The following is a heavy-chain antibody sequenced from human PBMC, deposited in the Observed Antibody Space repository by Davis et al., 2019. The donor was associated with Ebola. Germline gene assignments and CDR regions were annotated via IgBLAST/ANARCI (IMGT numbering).Heavy chain of an antibody. CDR3: ARVLAARPWYFDL. CDR2: ISYDGSNK. CDR1: GFIFSNHD. D-gene: IGHD6-6*01. J-gene: IGHJ2*01. V-gene: IGHV3-30*12. Sequence: PGGSLRLSCAASGFIFSNHDMHWVRQTPGKGLEWVAVISYDGSNKYYADSVKGRFTISRDNSKNTLHLQMNSLRAEDTAVYYCARVLAARPWYFDLWGRGTLVTVSS.